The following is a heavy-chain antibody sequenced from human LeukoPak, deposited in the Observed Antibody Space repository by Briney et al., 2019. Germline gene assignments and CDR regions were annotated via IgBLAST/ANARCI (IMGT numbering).Heavy chain of an antibody. CDR1: GFTFSSYA. Sequence: GGSLRLSCSASGFTFSSYAMHWVRQAPGKGLEYVSAISSNGGSTYYADSVKGRFTISRDNSKNTLYLQMSSLRAEDTAVYYCVKDWGYDSSGYYYVGYFGYWGQGTLVTVSS. D-gene: IGHD3-22*01. V-gene: IGHV3-64D*09. CDR3: VKDWGYDSSGYYYVGYFGY. CDR2: ISSNGGST. J-gene: IGHJ4*02.